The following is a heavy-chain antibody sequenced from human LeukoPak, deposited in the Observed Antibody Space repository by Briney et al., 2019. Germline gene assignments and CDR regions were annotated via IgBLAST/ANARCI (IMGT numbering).Heavy chain of an antibody. J-gene: IGHJ4*02. CDR3: AKDRFNSGTYFFDY. Sequence: GALRLSCAASGFTFSDYYMSWIRQAPGKGLEWVSYISSSGSTIYYADSVKGRFTISRDNAKNSLYLQMNSLRAEDTAVYYCAKDRFNSGTYFFDYWGRGTLVTVSS. V-gene: IGHV3-11*04. CDR2: ISSSGSTI. CDR1: GFTFSDYY. D-gene: IGHD1-26*01.